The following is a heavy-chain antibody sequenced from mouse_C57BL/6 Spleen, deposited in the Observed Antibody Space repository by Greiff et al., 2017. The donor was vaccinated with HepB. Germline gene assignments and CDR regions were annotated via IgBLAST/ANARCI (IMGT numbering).Heavy chain of an antibody. CDR1: GFNIKDYY. CDR2: IDPEDGDT. Sequence: EVQLQQSGAELVRPGASVKLSCTASGFNIKDYYMHWVKQRPEQGLEWIGRIDPEDGDTEYAPKFQGKATMTADTSSNTAYLQLSSLTSEDTAVYYCTDSNYVDYAMDYWGQGTSVTVSS. J-gene: IGHJ4*01. V-gene: IGHV14-1*01. D-gene: IGHD2-5*01. CDR3: TDSNYVDYAMDY.